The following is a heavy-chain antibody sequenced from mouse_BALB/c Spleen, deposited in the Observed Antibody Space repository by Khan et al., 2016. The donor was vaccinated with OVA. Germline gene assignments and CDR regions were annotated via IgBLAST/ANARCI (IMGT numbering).Heavy chain of an antibody. CDR3: ARLWDYDGVY. J-gene: IGHJ3*01. D-gene: IGHD2-4*01. CDR2: INTETGEP. CDR1: GYTFTDYS. V-gene: IGHV9-2-1*01. Sequence: QIQLVQSGPELKKPGETVKISCKASGYTFTDYSMHWVKQAPGKGLKWMGWINTETGEPTYADDFTGRFAFSLETSASTAYLMINNLKNEDTATXFCARLWDYDGVYWGKGTLVTVSA.